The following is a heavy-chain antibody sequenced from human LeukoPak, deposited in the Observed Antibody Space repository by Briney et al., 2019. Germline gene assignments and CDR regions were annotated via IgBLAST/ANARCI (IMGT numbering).Heavy chain of an antibody. CDR1: GYSLSRGYF. CDR2: IYHSGST. CDR3: ARVMITFGGVIVDY. Sequence: SSETLSLPCTVSGYSLSRGYFWGWVRPPPGKGLEWIGNIYHSGSTNYIPSLKSRVTISVDTSKNQFSLKLSSVTAADTAVYYCARVMITFGGVIVDYWGQGTLVTVSS. V-gene: IGHV4-38-2*02. J-gene: IGHJ4*02. D-gene: IGHD3-16*02.